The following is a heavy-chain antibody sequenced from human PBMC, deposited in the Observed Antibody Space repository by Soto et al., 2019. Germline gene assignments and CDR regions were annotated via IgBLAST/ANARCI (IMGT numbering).Heavy chain of an antibody. CDR2: IIPILGTI. CDR3: ARGKEWERPSTHYYFDY. D-gene: IGHD1-26*01. V-gene: IGHV1-69*06. CDR1: GRTFLISA. J-gene: IGHJ4*02. Sequence: QVQLVQSGAEVKTPGSSVRVSCKTAGRTFLISAIAWVRQAPGQGLEWMGGIIPILGTIHIAQNFQGRVNFTADRSTRTAYMDMSSLRAEDTATYFCARGKEWERPSTHYYFDYWGQGSQVIVSS.